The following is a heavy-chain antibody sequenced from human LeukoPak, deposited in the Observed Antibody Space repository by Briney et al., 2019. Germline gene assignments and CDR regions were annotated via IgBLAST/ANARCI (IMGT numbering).Heavy chain of an antibody. CDR1: GFTFSSYA. CDR3: AKAWAAAGTFAS. D-gene: IGHD6-13*01. J-gene: IGHJ4*02. Sequence: PGGSLRPSCAASGFTFSSYAMSWVRQAPGKGLEWVSTIIGSGGDTYYADSVKGRFTISRDTSKNTLYLQMKSLRAEDTAVYYCAKAWAAAGTFASWGQGTLVTVSS. CDR2: IIGSGGDT. V-gene: IGHV3-23*01.